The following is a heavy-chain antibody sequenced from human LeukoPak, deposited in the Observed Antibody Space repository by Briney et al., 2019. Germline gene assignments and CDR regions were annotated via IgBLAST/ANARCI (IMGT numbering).Heavy chain of an antibody. CDR1: GFTFSSYW. D-gene: IGHD3-10*01. Sequence: GGSLRLSCAASGFTFSSYWMHWVRQAPGKGLVWVSRMNSDGSSTSYADSVKGRFTISRDNAKNTLYLQMNSRRAEDTAVYYCARLSVVRGVISDYWGQGTLVTVSS. CDR2: MNSDGSST. V-gene: IGHV3-74*01. J-gene: IGHJ4*02. CDR3: ARLSVVRGVISDY.